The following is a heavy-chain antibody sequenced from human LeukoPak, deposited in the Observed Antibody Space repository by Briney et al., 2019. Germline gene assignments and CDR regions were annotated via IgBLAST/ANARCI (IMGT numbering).Heavy chain of an antibody. CDR2: IHYSGST. CDR1: GDSISTYY. Sequence: SETLSLTCTVSGDSISTYYRSWIRQPPGNGLEWIGYIHYSGSTNYNPSLKSRVTISVDTSTNQFSLKLTSVTAADTAVYYCARGPEDYFDYWGQGTLVTVSS. J-gene: IGHJ4*02. D-gene: IGHD1-14*01. CDR3: ARGPEDYFDY. V-gene: IGHV4-59*01.